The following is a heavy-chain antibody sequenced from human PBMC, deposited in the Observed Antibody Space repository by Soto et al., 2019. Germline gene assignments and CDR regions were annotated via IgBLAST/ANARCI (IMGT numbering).Heavy chain of an antibody. J-gene: IGHJ4*02. CDR3: ARGNIPAPVTAFAL. Sequence: GESLKISCKGSGYNFAGYWIAWVRQMPGKGLELMGIIYPSDSDTRYRPSFQGQVTISADKTISTTYLQWSSLKASDTAFYFCARGNIPAPVTAFALWAQGTPVTVSS. D-gene: IGHD2-2*01. CDR2: IYPSDSDT. V-gene: IGHV5-51*01. CDR1: GYNFAGYW.